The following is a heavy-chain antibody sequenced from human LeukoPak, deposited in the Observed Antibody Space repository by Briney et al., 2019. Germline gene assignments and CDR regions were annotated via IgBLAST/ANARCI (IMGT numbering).Heavy chain of an antibody. CDR1: GYTFTSHY. V-gene: IGHV1-46*01. Sequence: ASVKVSCRASGYTFTSHYMHWVRQAPGQGLEWMGIINPSAGSTSYPQKFQGRVTMTRDTSTSTVYMELSNLRSEDTAVYYCAAPGASGFVGNFWSGPLDFWGQGTLVTVSS. CDR3: AAPGASGFVGNFWSGPLDF. D-gene: IGHD3-3*01. J-gene: IGHJ4*02. CDR2: INPSAGST.